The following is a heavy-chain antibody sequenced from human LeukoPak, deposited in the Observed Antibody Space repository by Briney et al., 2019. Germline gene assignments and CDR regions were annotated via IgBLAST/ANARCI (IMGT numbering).Heavy chain of an antibody. CDR2: ISGSGGST. V-gene: IGHV3-23*01. CDR1: GFTFSSYA. J-gene: IGHJ3*02. Sequence: GGSLRLSCAASGFTFSSYAMSWVRQAPGKGLEWVSAISGSGGSTYYADPVKGRFTISRDNSKNTLYLQINSLRAEDTAVYYCAKANVKYCSGGSCFDAFDIWGQGTMVTVSS. CDR3: AKANVKYCSGGSCFDAFDI. D-gene: IGHD2-15*01.